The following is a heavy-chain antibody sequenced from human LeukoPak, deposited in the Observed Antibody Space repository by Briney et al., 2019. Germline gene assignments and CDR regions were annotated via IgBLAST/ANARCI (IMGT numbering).Heavy chain of an antibody. Sequence: PGGSLRLSCAASGFTFSSYAMHWVRQAPGKGLEWVAVISYDGSNKYYADSVKGRFTISRDNSKNTLYLQMNSLRAEDTAVYYCARVRLRWNNWFDPWGQGTLVTVSS. CDR2: ISYDGSNK. D-gene: IGHD4-23*01. J-gene: IGHJ5*02. V-gene: IGHV3-30-3*01. CDR3: ARVRLRWNNWFDP. CDR1: GFTFSSYA.